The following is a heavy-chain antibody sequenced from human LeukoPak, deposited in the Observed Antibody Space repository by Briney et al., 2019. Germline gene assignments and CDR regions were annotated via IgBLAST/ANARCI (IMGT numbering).Heavy chain of an antibody. D-gene: IGHD6-13*01. V-gene: IGHV5-51*01. Sequence: GESLKISCQSSGYTFTSYWIGWVRQMPGKGLEWMGIIYPGDSDTRYSPSFQGQVTISAGKSISTAYLQWSSLKASDTAMYYCASSLSSSYYYFDYWGQGTLVTVSS. J-gene: IGHJ4*02. CDR2: IYPGDSDT. CDR1: GYTFTSYW. CDR3: ASSLSSSYYYFDY.